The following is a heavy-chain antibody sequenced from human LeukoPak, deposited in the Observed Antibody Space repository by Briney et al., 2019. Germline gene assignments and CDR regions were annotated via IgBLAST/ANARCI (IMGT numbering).Heavy chain of an antibody. CDR3: ARSRGYSGYPFDY. CDR2: IYYSGST. Sequence: SETLSLTCTVSGGSISSYYWSWIRQPPGKGLEWIGYIYYSGSTNYNPSLKSRVTISVDTSKNQFSLKLSSVTAADTSVYYCARSRGYSGYPFDYWGQGTLVTVSS. D-gene: IGHD5-12*01. J-gene: IGHJ4*02. V-gene: IGHV4-59*08. CDR1: GGSISSYY.